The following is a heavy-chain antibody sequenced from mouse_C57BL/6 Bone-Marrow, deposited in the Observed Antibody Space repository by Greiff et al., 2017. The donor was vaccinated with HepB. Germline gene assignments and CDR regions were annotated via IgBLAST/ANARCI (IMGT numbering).Heavy chain of an antibody. D-gene: IGHD1-1*01. V-gene: IGHV5-6*01. CDR1: GFTFSSYG. Sequence: EVQVVESGGDLVKPGGSLKLSCAASGFTFSSYGMSWVRQTPDKRLEWVATISSGGSYTYYPDSVKGRFTISRDNAKNTLYLQMSSLKSEDTAMYYCARPLDYYGSSYRYWGQGTTLTVSS. J-gene: IGHJ2*01. CDR3: ARPLDYYGSSYRY. CDR2: ISSGGSYT.